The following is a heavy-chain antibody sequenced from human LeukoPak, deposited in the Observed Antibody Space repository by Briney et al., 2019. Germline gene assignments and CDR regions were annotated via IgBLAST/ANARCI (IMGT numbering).Heavy chain of an antibody. CDR2: ISYDGSNK. V-gene: IGHV3-30*18. Sequence: GGSLRLSCAASGFTFSSYGMHWVRQAPGKGLEWVAVISYDGSNKYYADSVKGRFTISRDNSKNTLYLQMNSLRAEDTAVYYCAKTLHHISGYYTYYFDYWGQGTTVTVSS. CDR1: GFTFSSYG. CDR3: AKTLHHISGYYTYYFDY. J-gene: IGHJ4*03. D-gene: IGHD3-22*01.